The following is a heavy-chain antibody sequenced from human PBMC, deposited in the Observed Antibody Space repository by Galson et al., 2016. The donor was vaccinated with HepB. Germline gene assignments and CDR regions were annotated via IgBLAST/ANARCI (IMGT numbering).Heavy chain of an antibody. CDR2: ISTYNGNT. J-gene: IGHJ6*02. Sequence: SVKVSCKASGSSFISYGISWVRQARGQGLKWMGWISTYNGNTNYEQKFKGRVTLTADISTSTAQMELRSLRSDDTAVYYCARDGTLSGSYYHFYGMDVWGQGTTVTVSS. D-gene: IGHD1-26*01. CDR3: ARDGTLSGSYYHFYGMDV. CDR1: GSSFISYG. V-gene: IGHV1-18*01.